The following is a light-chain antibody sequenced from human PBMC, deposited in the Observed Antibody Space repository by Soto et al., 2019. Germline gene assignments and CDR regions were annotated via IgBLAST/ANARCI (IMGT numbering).Light chain of an antibody. CDR2: GAS. J-gene: IGKJ1*01. CDR3: QQYGSSPWT. CDR1: QSISSSY. V-gene: IGKV3-20*01. Sequence: EIVLTQSPGTLSLSPGERATLSCRASQSISSSYLAWYQQKPGQAPRLLVSGASSRATGIPDRFSGSGSGTDFTLTISRLEPEDLAVYFCQQYGSSPWTFGQGTKVEI.